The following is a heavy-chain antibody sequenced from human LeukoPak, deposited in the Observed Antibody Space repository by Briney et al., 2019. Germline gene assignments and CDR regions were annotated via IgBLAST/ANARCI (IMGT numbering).Heavy chain of an antibody. CDR1: GGSISSSSYY. J-gene: IGHJ5*02. D-gene: IGHD4-17*01. V-gene: IGHV4-39*07. CDR2: IYYSGST. Sequence: SETLSLTCTVSGGSISSSSYYWGWIRQPPGKGLEWIGGIYYSGSTYYNPSLKSRVTISVDTSKNQFSLKLSSVTAADTAVYYCARTSRGYYGDRNNWFDPWGQGTLVTVSS. CDR3: ARTSRGYYGDRNNWFDP.